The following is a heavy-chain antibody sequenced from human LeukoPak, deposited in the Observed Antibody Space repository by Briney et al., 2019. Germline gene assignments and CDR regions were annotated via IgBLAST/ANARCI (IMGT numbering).Heavy chain of an antibody. CDR2: IYYSGST. Sequence: SETLSLTCTVSGGSISSSSYYWGWIRQPPGKGLEWIGSIYYSGSTYYNPSLKSRVTISVDTSKNQFSLKLSSVTAADTAVYYCARALGVVLPAAIGYYFDYWGQGTLVTVSS. CDR3: ARALGVVLPAAIGYYFDY. V-gene: IGHV4-39*01. J-gene: IGHJ4*02. CDR1: GGSISSSSYY. D-gene: IGHD2-2*01.